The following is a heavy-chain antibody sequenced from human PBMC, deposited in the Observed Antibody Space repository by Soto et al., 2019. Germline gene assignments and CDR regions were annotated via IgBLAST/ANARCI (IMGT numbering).Heavy chain of an antibody. Sequence: SETLSLTCTVSGGSISSYYWSWVRQPPGKGLEWIGYIYYSGSTNYNPSLKSRVTISVATSKNQFSLKLSSVTAADTAVYYCEKTGGSGPIPDYWGEGRLATXPS. D-gene: IGHD7-27*01. J-gene: IGHJ4*02. CDR3: EKTGGSGPIPDY. CDR2: IYYSGST. CDR1: GGSISSYY. V-gene: IGHV4-59*01.